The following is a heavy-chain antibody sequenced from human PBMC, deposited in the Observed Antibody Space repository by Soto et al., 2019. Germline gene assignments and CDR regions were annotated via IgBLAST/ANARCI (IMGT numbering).Heavy chain of an antibody. D-gene: IGHD3-10*01. CDR2: INPNSGGT. CDR1: GYTFTGYY. V-gene: IGHV1-2*04. J-gene: IGHJ4*02. CDR3: ARGITMVRGVIIRRSTAYYFDY. Sequence: ASVKVSCKASGYTFTGYYMHWVRQAPGQGLEWMGWINPNSGGTNYAQKFQGWVTMTRDTSISTAYMELSRLRSDDTAVYYCARGITMVRGVIIRRSTAYYFDYWGQGTLVTVSS.